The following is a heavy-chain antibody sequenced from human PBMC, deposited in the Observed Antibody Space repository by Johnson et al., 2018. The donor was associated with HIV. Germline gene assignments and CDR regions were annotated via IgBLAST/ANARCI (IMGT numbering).Heavy chain of an antibody. CDR2: ISSGSHTI. CDR1: GFTFSDYY. V-gene: IGHV3-11*04. Sequence: QVQLVESGGGLVKPGGSLRLSCAASGFTFSDYYMSWIRQAPGKGLEWVSYISSGSHTIYYADSVKGRFTISRDNYKNTVYLQMNGLRAEDTAVYHCAKDLYSSSWTNDAFDIWGQGTMVTVSS. CDR3: AKDLYSSSWTNDAFDI. J-gene: IGHJ3*02. D-gene: IGHD6-13*01.